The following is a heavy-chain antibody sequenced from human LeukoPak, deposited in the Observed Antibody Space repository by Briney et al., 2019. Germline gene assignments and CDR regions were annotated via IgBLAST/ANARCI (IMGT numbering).Heavy chain of an antibody. Sequence: ASVKVSCKVSGYTLTELSMHWVRQAPGKGLEWMGGFDPEDGETIYAQKFQGRVTMTEDTSTDTAYMELSSLRSEDTAVYYCATGSGHDSSGYYYRYSYSYMDVWGKGTTVTVSS. CDR2: FDPEDGET. V-gene: IGHV1-24*01. CDR3: ATGSGHDSSGYYYRYSYSYMDV. J-gene: IGHJ6*03. D-gene: IGHD3-22*01. CDR1: GYTLTELS.